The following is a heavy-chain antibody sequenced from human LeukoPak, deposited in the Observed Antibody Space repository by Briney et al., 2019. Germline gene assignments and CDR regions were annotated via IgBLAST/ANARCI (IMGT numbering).Heavy chain of an antibody. D-gene: IGHD3-22*01. Sequence: ASVKVSCKASGYTFTVYFLHWMRQAPGKGLELLGWINPHSGDTKCEQKFQGRVTMTRDTSITTAYMQLNSLTSDDTALYYCARAYYYDISGPISAFDLWGQGTMVTVSS. CDR2: INPHSGDT. CDR3: ARAYYYDISGPISAFDL. J-gene: IGHJ3*01. V-gene: IGHV1-2*02. CDR1: GYTFTVYF.